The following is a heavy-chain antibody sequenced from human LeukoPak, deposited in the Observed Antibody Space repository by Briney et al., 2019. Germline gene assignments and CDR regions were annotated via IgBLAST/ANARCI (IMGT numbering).Heavy chain of an antibody. CDR1: KFSLGNYW. D-gene: IGHD1-26*01. CDR2: IKHDGNEK. CDR3: ARHMPAVGATPFDY. Sequence: PGGSLRLSCVDSKFSLGNYWMAWVRQAPGEGLEWVANIKHDGNEKYYVDSVRGRFTISRDNAENSLYLQMNGLRAEDTAIYFCARHMPAVGATPFDYWGQGTLVTVSS. J-gene: IGHJ4*02. V-gene: IGHV3-7*01.